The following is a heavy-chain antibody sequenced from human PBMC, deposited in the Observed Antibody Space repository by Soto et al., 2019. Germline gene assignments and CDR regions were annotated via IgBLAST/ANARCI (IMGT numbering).Heavy chain of an antibody. Sequence: SETLSLTCTVSGGSISSGDYYWSWIRQPPGKGLEWIGYIYYSGSTYYNPSLKSRVTISVDTSKNQFSLKLSSVTAADTAVYYCARVDIVTSYYGMDVWGQGTTVTVSS. J-gene: IGHJ6*02. V-gene: IGHV4-30-4*01. CDR2: IYYSGST. D-gene: IGHD2-2*03. CDR1: GGSISSGDYY. CDR3: ARVDIVTSYYGMDV.